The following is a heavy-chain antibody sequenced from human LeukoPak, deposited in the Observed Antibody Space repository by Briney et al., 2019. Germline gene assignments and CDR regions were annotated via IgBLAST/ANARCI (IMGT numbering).Heavy chain of an antibody. CDR3: TRLQPIIGPHHNWFDP. CDR1: GFTLSGSA. V-gene: IGHV3-73*01. J-gene: IGHJ5*02. Sequence: GGSLRLSCAASGFTLSGSAMHWVRQASGKGLEWVGRIRSKANSYATAYAASVKGRFTISRDDSKNTAYLQMNSLKTEDTAVYYCTRLQPIIGPHHNWFDPWGQGTLVTVSS. CDR2: IRSKANSYAT. D-gene: IGHD3-10*01.